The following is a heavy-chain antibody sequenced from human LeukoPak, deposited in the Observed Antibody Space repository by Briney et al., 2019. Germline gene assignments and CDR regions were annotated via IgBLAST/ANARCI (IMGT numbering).Heavy chain of an antibody. CDR2: ISSSSSII. D-gene: IGHD3-10*02. V-gene: IGHV3-48*01. CDR1: GFTFNSDS. J-gene: IGHJ6*04. CDR3: AELGITMIGGV. Sequence: GGSLRLSCVGPGFTFNSDSMNWVRQAPGKGLGWVSYISSSSSIIYYADSVKGRFTISRDNAKNSLYLQMNSLRAEDTAVYYCAELGITMIGGVWGKGTTVTISS.